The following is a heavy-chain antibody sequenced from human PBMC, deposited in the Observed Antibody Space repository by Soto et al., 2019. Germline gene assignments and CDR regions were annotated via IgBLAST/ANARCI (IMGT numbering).Heavy chain of an antibody. V-gene: IGHV4-31*03. Sequence: QVQLQESGPGLVKPSQTLSLTCTVSGGSISSGGYYWSWIRQHPGKGLEWIGYIYYSGSTYYNPAPKSRVTTSVDTSKNQFSLKLSSVTAADTAVYYCGRDNYYDSSGYAFDIWGQGTMVTVSS. J-gene: IGHJ3*02. CDR3: GRDNYYDSSGYAFDI. D-gene: IGHD3-22*01. CDR2: IYYSGST. CDR1: GGSISSGGYY.